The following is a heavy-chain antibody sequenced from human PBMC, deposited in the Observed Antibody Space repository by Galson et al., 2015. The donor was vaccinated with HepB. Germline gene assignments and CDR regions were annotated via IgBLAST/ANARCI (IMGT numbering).Heavy chain of an antibody. V-gene: IGHV1-2*04. CDR3: ARAQTSIVAGPYYYYYGMDV. CDR2: INPNSGGT. Sequence: SVKVSCKASGYTFTGYYMHWVRQAPGQGLEWMGWINPNSGGTNYAQKFQGWVTMTRDTSISTAYMELSRLRSDDTAVYYCARAQTSIVAGPYYYYYGMDVWGQGTTVTVSS. J-gene: IGHJ6*02. D-gene: IGHD6-19*01. CDR1: GYTFTGYY.